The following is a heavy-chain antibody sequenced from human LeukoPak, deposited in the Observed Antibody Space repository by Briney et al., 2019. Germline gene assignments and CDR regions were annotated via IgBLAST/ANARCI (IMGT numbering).Heavy chain of an antibody. V-gene: IGHV3-23*01. D-gene: IGHD3-10*01. CDR1: GFTFSSYA. J-gene: IGHJ3*02. CDR3: AKDRPRYGSGSWSEVLGAFDI. Sequence: PGGSLTLSWAAAGFTFSSYAMSWVSQAPGEGRGWVSAIRGRGGSTYYASSVKGRFTISRDNSKNTLYLQMNSLRAEDTAVYYCAKDRPRYGSGSWSEVLGAFDIWGQGTMVTVSS. CDR2: IRGRGGST.